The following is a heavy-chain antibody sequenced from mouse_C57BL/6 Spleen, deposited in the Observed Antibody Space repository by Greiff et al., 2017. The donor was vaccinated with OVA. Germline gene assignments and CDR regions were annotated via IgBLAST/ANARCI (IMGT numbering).Heavy chain of an antibody. V-gene: IGHV1-42*01. D-gene: IGHD1-1*01. Sequence: EVKLVESGPELVKPGASVKISCKASGYSFTGYYMNWVKQSPEKSLEWIGEINPSTGGTTYNQKFKAKATLTVDKSSSTAYMQLKSLTSEDSAVYYCARSYGSSSWFAYWGQGTLVTVSA. CDR2: INPSTGGT. J-gene: IGHJ3*01. CDR3: ARSYGSSSWFAY. CDR1: GYSFTGYY.